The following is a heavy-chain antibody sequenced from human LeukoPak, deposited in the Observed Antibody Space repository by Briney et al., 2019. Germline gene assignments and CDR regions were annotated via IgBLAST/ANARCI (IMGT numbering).Heavy chain of an antibody. V-gene: IGHV4-4*07. CDR3: AREISRVGATFDY. D-gene: IGHD1-26*01. J-gene: IGHJ4*02. Sequence: SSETLSLTCTVSGGSISSYYWSRIRQPAGKGLEWIGRIYTSGSTNYNPSLKSRVTMSVDTSKNQFSLKLSSVTAADTAVYYCAREISRVGATFDYWGQGTLVTVSS. CDR1: GGSISSYY. CDR2: IYTSGST.